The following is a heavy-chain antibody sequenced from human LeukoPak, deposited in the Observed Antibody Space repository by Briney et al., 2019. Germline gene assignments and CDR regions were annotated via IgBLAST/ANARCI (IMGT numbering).Heavy chain of an antibody. CDR2: IYYGGST. D-gene: IGHD6-13*01. Sequence: SETLSLTCTVSGGSISSYYWSWIRQPPGKGLEWIGYIYYGGSTNYNPSLKSRVTISVDTSKNQFSLKLSSVTAADTAVYYCARDQNSSSRLSAFDIWGQGTMVTVSS. CDR3: ARDQNSSSRLSAFDI. J-gene: IGHJ3*02. V-gene: IGHV4-59*01. CDR1: GGSISSYY.